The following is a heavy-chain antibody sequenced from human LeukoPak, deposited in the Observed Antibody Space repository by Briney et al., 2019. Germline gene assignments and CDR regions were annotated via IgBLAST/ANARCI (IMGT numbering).Heavy chain of an antibody. J-gene: IGHJ3*02. V-gene: IGHV4-34*01. CDR2: INHSGST. CDR1: GGSFSGYY. D-gene: IGHD5-18*01. CDR3: ARQNTAMANAFDI. Sequence: SETLSLTCAVYGGSFSGYYWSWIRQPPGKGLEWIGEINHSGSTNYNPSLKSRVTISVDTSKNQFSLKLSSVTAADTAVYYCARQNTAMANAFDIWGQGTMVTVSS.